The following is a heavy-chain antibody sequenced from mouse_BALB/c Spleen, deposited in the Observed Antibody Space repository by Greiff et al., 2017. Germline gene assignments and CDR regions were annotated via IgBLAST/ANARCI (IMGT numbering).Heavy chain of an antibody. CDR2: INSNGGST. V-gene: IGHV5-6-3*01. D-gene: IGHD2-1*01. CDR1: GFTFSSYG. Sequence: EVKLMESGGGLVQPGGSLKLSCAASGFTFSSYGMSWVRQTPDKRLELVATINSNGGSTYYPDSVKGRFTISRDNAKNTLYLQMSSLKSEDTAMYYCARGGNYRAMDYWGQGTSVTVSS. J-gene: IGHJ4*01. CDR3: ARGGNYRAMDY.